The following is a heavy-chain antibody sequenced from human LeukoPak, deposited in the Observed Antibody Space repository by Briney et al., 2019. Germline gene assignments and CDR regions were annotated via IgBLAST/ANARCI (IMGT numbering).Heavy chain of an antibody. J-gene: IGHJ4*02. CDR3: ARGHLVLDY. CDR1: GGSFSGYY. CDR2: INHSGST. Sequence: SETLSLTCAVYGGSFSGYYWSWIRQHPGEGLEWIGEINHSGSTNYNPSLKSRVTISVDTSKNQFSLKLSSVTAADTAVYYCARGHLVLDYWGQGTLVTVST. V-gene: IGHV4-34*01.